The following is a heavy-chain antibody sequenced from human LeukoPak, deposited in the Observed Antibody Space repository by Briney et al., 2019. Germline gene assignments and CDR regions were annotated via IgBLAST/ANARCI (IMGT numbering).Heavy chain of an antibody. CDR2: IRSKDYGWTT. D-gene: IGHD5-18*01. V-gene: IGHV3-49*04. CDR3: SRGPTQQWLYYGTDV. CDR1: GFTFGDHA. J-gene: IGHJ6*02. Sequence: QPGRSLRLSCTASGFTFGDHAMSWGRQAPGKGLEMLGFIRSKDYGWTTEDAESAKGRFTISRDDFKSIDYLQMNSLTTEDTAVYYCSRGPTQQWLYYGTDVWGQGTTVIVSS.